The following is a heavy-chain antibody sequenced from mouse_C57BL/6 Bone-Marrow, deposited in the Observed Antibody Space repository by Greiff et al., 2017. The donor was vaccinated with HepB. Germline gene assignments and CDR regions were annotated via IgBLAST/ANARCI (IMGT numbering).Heavy chain of an antibody. CDR2: INPGSGGT. CDR3: ARSATTVVATRDY. V-gene: IGHV1-54*01. Sequence: QVQLKQSGAELVRPGTSVKVSCKASGYAFTNYLIEWVKQRPGQGLEWIGVINPGSGGTNYNEKFKGKATLTADKSSSTAYMQLSSLTSEDSAVYFCARSATTVVATRDYWGQGTTLTVSS. CDR1: GYAFTNYL. J-gene: IGHJ2*01. D-gene: IGHD1-1*01.